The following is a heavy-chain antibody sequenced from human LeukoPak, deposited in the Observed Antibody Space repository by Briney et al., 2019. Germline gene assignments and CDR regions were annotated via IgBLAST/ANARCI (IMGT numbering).Heavy chain of an antibody. CDR3: ARRGDAFDI. V-gene: IGHV4-39*07. J-gene: IGHJ3*02. CDR1: GGSISSSRYY. Sequence: SETLPLTCTVSGGSISSSRYYWGWIRQPPGKGLEWIGSIYYSGSTYYNPSLKSRVTISVDTSKNQFSLKLSSVTAADTAVYYCARRGDAFDIWGQGTMVTVSS. CDR2: IYYSGST.